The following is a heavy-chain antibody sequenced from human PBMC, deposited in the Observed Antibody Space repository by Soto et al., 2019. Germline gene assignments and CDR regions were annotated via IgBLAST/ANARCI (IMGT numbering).Heavy chain of an antibody. CDR1: GFTFSSYA. CDR3: AKDGAGITMIVVVITSYFDY. J-gene: IGHJ4*02. D-gene: IGHD3-22*01. CDR2: ISGSGGST. V-gene: IGHV3-23*01. Sequence: PGGSLRLSCAASGFTFSSYAMSWVRQAPGKGLEWISAISGSGGSTYYADSVKGRFTISRDNSKNTLYLQMNSLRAEDTAVYYCAKDGAGITMIVVVITSYFDYWGQGTLVTVSS.